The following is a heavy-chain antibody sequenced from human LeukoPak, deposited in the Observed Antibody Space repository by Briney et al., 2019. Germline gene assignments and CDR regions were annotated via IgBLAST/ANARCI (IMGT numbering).Heavy chain of an antibody. Sequence: PSETLSLTCTVSGGSISSGSYYWSWIRQPPGKGLEWIGYIYHSGSTYYNPSLKSRVTISVDRSKNQFSLKLSSVTAADTAVYYCARDRPSSQIDYWGQGTLVTVSS. J-gene: IGHJ4*02. CDR2: IYHSGST. D-gene: IGHD6-13*01. V-gene: IGHV4-30-2*01. CDR1: GGSISSGSYY. CDR3: ARDRPSSQIDY.